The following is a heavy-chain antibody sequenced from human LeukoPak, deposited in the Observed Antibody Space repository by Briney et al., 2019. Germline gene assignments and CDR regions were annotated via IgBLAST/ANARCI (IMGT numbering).Heavy chain of an antibody. Sequence: GGSLRLSRAASGFTFSIYEMNWVRQAPGTGLEWVSYISSSRSNTVYYADSVKGRFTLSRDEAINSLYLQMNSLRAEDTAVYYCARDLYFYGSGNYVPGFPDYWGQGALVTVSS. CDR2: ISSSRSNTV. CDR1: GFTFSIYE. V-gene: IGHV3-48*03. J-gene: IGHJ4*02. CDR3: ARDLYFYGSGNYVPGFPDY. D-gene: IGHD3-10*01.